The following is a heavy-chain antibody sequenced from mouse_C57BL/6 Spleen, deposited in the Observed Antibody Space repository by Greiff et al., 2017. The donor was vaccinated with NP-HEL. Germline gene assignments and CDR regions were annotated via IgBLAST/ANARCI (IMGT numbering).Heavy chain of an antibody. CDR1: GYTFTSYW. CDR2: IDPNSGGT. CDR3: ARSTTTAPLRREAMDY. Sequence: QVQLQQPGAELVKPGASVKLSCKASGYTFTSYWMHWVKQRPGRGLEWIGRIDPNSGGTKYNEKFKSKATLTVDKPSSTAYMQISSMTYEDSAVYYCARSTTTAPLRREAMDYWGQGASVTVSS. J-gene: IGHJ4*01. V-gene: IGHV1-72*01. D-gene: IGHD1-2*01.